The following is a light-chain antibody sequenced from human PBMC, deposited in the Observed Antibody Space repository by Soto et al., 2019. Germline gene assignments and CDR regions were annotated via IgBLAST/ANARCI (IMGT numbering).Light chain of an antibody. CDR1: NIGSKS. Sequence: SYELTQPPSVSVAPGKTARITCGGNNIGSKSVHWYQQKPGQAPVLVIYYDSDRPSGIPERFSGSNSGNTATLTISRVEAGDEADYYCQVWDNTNDHVVFGGGTKVTVL. CDR2: YDS. CDR3: QVWDNTNDHVV. J-gene: IGLJ2*01. V-gene: IGLV3-21*04.